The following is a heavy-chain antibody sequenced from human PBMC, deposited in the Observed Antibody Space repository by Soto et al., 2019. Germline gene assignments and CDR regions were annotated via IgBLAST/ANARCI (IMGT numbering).Heavy chain of an antibody. D-gene: IGHD1-26*01. Sequence: QVQLVQSGAEVKEPGASVKVSCKASGYTFTGYHIHWVRQAPGQGLEWMGWINTNSGATNYAQNFQGWVTMTRDTSINPAYVQLSRLTSDDTAVYYCARWVGASNWFDPWGQGTLVTVSS. CDR2: INTNSGAT. V-gene: IGHV1-2*04. CDR1: GYTFTGYH. CDR3: ARWVGASNWFDP. J-gene: IGHJ5*02.